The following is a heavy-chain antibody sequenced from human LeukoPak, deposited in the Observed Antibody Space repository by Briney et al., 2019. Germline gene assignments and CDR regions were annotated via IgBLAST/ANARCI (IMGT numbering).Heavy chain of an antibody. CDR3: ARAPVVPAAPLDY. CDR1: GFTFSSYA. D-gene: IGHD2-2*01. J-gene: IGHJ4*02. CDR2: ISYDGSNK. Sequence: GGSLRLSCAASGFTFSSYAMHWVRQAPGKGLEWVAVISYDGSNKYYADSVKGRFTISRDNSKNTLYLQMNSLRAEDTAVYYCARAPVVPAAPLDYWGQGTLVTVSS. V-gene: IGHV3-30*04.